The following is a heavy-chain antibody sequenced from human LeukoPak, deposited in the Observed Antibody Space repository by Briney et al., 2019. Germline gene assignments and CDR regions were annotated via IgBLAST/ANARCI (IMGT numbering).Heavy chain of an antibody. Sequence: SETLSLTCTVSGGSISXXXXXXIRQXXXXXXEWIGXIYNSGTTXXXPXXXXGVXXXXDTSKNQLSLQLTSVTAADTAVYYCTKATQWLAFGYWGRGTLVTVSS. CDR3: TKATQWLAFGY. CDR2: IYNSGTT. CDR1: GGSISXXX. J-gene: IGHJ4*02. D-gene: IGHD6-19*01. V-gene: IGHV4-59*01.